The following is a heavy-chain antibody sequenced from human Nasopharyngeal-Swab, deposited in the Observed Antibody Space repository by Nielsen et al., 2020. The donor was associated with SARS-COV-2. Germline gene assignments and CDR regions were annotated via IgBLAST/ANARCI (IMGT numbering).Heavy chain of an antibody. Sequence: SETLSLTCSVSGVSISCGSYYWSWIRQPAGKGLEWIGHMYTSGSTNYNPSLKSRVGISIDTSKNQFSLRLSSVTAADTAVYYCAREDRWTLTSFYYALGVWGQGTTVTVSS. V-gene: IGHV4-61*09. CDR3: AREDRWTLTSFYYALGV. J-gene: IGHJ6*02. CDR2: MYTSGST. D-gene: IGHD3-9*01. CDR1: GVSISCGSYY.